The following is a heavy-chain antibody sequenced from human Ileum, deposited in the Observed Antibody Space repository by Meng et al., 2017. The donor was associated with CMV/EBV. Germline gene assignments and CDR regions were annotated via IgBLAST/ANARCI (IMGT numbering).Heavy chain of an antibody. CDR3: ATTYSDGDWNFDY. D-gene: IGHD1-26*01. Sequence: LVMTSCALPLPSSDALASIISYSCNGVRKPAGKGLEWIGRLYPTGTIKYNPSLLSRRTMSLDTSKSQFSLNLRSLTAADTAVYYCATTYSDGDWNFDYWGQGTLVTVSS. CDR2: LYPTGTI. V-gene: IGHV4-4*07. CDR1: LASIISYS. J-gene: IGHJ4*02.